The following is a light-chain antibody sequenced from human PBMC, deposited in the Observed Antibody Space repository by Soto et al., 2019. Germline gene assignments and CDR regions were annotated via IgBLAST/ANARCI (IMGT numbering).Light chain of an antibody. Sequence: DIQMTQSPSTLSSSVGDRVSLTCRASQSISKWLAWNQQKPGKATKLRIYDASTLQSGVPPRLSGSGSGTEFTLTISSLQPDDFATYYCQQYNSWWTFGQGTKVDIK. CDR3: QQYNSWWT. CDR1: QSISKW. V-gene: IGKV1-5*01. J-gene: IGKJ1*01. CDR2: DAS.